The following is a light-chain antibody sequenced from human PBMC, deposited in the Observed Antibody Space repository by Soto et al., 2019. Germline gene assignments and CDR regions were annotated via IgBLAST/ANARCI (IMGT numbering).Light chain of an antibody. J-gene: IGKJ1*01. CDR2: GAS. Sequence: EIVMTQSPATLSVSPGERATLSCRASQSVSSSLAWYQHKPGKAPRLLIYGASTRATGIPARFSGSGSGTEFTLTISSLQSEELAVYYCQQYKNWLTWTFGQGTKVEI. V-gene: IGKV3-15*01. CDR1: QSVSSS. CDR3: QQYKNWLTWT.